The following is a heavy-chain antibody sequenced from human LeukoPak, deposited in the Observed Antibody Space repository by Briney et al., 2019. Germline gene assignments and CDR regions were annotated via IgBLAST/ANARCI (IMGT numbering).Heavy chain of an antibody. D-gene: IGHD6-19*01. J-gene: IGHJ4*02. CDR3: ARSGSGWYSSDY. CDR1: GGSISSGGYY. V-gene: IGHV4-31*03. CDR2: IYYSGST. Sequence: SETLSLTCTVSGGSISSGGYYWSWIRQHPAKGLEWIGYIYYSGSTYYNPSLKSRVTISVDTSKNQFSLKLSSVTAADTAVYYCARSGSGWYSSDYWGQGTLVTVSS.